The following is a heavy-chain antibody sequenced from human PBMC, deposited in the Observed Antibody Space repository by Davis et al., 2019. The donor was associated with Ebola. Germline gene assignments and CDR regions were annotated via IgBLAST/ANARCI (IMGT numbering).Heavy chain of an antibody. Sequence: PGGSLRLSCAVSGFSVSSNYMSWVRQAPGKGPEWVSTISGSGDNTYYADSVKGRFTISRDNSKNTLYLQMNSLRGDDTAVYYCAKNPLLDYWGQGTLVTVSS. CDR3: AKNPLLDY. CDR2: ISGSGDNT. CDR1: GFSVSSNY. V-gene: IGHV3-23*01. J-gene: IGHJ4*02.